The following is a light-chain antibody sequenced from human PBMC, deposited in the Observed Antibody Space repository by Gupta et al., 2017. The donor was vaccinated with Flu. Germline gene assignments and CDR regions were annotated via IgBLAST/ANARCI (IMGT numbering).Light chain of an antibody. V-gene: IGKV1-33*01. CDR3: QQDDNLHNC. Sequence: DIRVTQSPPSLSVSVGGRVTITCQASRDIASSLNWYQQKPGKAPKLLIYEASKVERGVPSRFSGSGSGTXFTFTIXSRQPEDSATYYCQQDDNLHNCFGXGTKLEI. J-gene: IGKJ1*01. CDR2: EAS. CDR1: RDIASS.